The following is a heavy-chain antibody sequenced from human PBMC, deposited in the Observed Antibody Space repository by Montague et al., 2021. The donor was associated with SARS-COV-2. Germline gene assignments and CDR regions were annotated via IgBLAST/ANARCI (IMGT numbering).Heavy chain of an antibody. Sequence: SLRLSCAASGFIFSDYYMTWIRQAPGKGLEWVSHISGSTIYYADSVKGRFTISRDNAKNSLYLQMNSLRAEDTAVYYCARLGVDIVTTAIDYWGQGTLVTVSS. CDR1: GFIFSDYY. V-gene: IGHV3-11*04. D-gene: IGHD5-12*01. CDR2: ISGSTI. J-gene: IGHJ4*02. CDR3: ARLGVDIVTTAIDY.